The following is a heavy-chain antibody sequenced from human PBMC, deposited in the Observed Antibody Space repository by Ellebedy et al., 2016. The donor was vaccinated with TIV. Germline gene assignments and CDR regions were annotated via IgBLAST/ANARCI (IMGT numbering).Heavy chain of an antibody. J-gene: IGHJ4*02. CDR1: GFTFSSYW. Sequence: GESLKISCVGSGFTFSSYWMSWVRQAPGKGPEWVANIKEDGSEKYYEDSVKGRFTISRDNAKNSLFLQMDSLRAEDTAIYYCARDVLWGQGALVAVSS. CDR3: ARDVL. CDR2: IKEDGSEK. V-gene: IGHV3-7*01.